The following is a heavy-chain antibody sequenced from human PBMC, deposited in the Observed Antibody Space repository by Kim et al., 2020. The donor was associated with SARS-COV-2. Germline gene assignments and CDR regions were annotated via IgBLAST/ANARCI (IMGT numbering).Heavy chain of an antibody. Sequence: GGSLRLSCAASGFTFSSYAMHWVRQAPGKGLEWVAVISYDGSNKYYADSVKGRFTISRDNSKNTLYLQMKSLRAEDTAVYYCARGEVIVVITEVWGQGT. D-gene: IGHD3-22*01. CDR1: GFTFSSYA. CDR3: ARGEVIVVITEV. V-gene: IGHV3-30*04. J-gene: IGHJ4*02. CDR2: ISYDGSNK.